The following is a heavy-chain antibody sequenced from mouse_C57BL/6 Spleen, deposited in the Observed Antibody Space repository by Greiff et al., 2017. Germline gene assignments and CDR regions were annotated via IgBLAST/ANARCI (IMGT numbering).Heavy chain of an antibody. D-gene: IGHD2-5*01. J-gene: IGHJ2*01. V-gene: IGHV1-26*01. CDR3: ARRPTIVTRYDFDY. CDR1: GYTFTDYY. CDR2: INPNNGGT. Sequence: EVQLQQSGPELVKPGASVKISCKASGYTFTDYYMNWVKQSHGKSLEWIGDINPNNGGTSYNQKFKGKATLTVDKSSSTAYMELRSLTSEDSAVYYCARRPTIVTRYDFDYWGQGTTLTVSS.